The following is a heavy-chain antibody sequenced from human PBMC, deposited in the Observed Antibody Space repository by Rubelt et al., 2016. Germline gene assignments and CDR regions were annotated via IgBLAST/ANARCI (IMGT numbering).Heavy chain of an antibody. D-gene: IGHD3-22*01. CDR2: IKSKTAGGAT. CDR3: AKGSDYYDSSGEAFDI. Sequence: WVGRIKSKTAGGATDYAAPVKDRFTMSRDDSKNTLYLQMNSLRAEDTAVYYCAKGSDYYDSSGEAFDIWGQGTMVTVSS. J-gene: IGHJ3*02. V-gene: IGHV3-15*07.